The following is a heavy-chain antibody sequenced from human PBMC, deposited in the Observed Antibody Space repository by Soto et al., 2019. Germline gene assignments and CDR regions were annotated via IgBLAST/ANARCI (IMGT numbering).Heavy chain of an antibody. Sequence: SETLSLTCTISGGSISVYYWSWIRQPPGQALEWIGYIYDSGSPYYNPSLKSRVTISVDTSKNQFSLKLSSVTAADTAVYYCARTAYYYDSSGYAFDYWGQGTLVTVSS. J-gene: IGHJ4*02. CDR3: ARTAYYYDSSGYAFDY. D-gene: IGHD3-22*01. CDR1: GGSISVYY. CDR2: IYDSGSP. V-gene: IGHV4-4*08.